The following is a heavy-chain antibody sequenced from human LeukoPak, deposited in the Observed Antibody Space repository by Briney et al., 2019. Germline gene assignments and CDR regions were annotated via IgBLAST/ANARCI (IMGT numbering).Heavy chain of an antibody. CDR2: IKTDGSTT. D-gene: IGHD4-23*01. Sequence: PGGSLRLSCAVFGFTFSSSWMHWVRQAPGKGLVWVSHIKTDGSTTAYADSVKGRFTISRDNAKNTLYLQMNSLRAEDTGVYYCARESPSDYGGDYWGQGTLVTVSS. CDR3: ARESPSDYGGDY. J-gene: IGHJ4*02. V-gene: IGHV3-74*01. CDR1: GFTFSSSW.